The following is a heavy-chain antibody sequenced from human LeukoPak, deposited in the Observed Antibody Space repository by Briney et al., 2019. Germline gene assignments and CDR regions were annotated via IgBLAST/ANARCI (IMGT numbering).Heavy chain of an antibody. CDR2: ISSNGGST. V-gene: IGHV3-64*01. CDR1: GFTFSSYA. J-gene: IGHJ4*02. CDR3: ARDGTPVLLWFGELGPFDY. Sequence: GGSLRLSCAATGFTFSSYAMHWVRQAPGKGLEYVSAISSNGGSTYYANSVKGRFTISRDNSKNTLYLQMGSLRAEDMAVYYCARDGTPVLLWFGELGPFDYWGQGTLVTVSS. D-gene: IGHD3-10*01.